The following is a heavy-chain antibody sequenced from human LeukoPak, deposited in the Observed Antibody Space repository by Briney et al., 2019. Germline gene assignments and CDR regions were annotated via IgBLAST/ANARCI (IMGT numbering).Heavy chain of an antibody. CDR1: GFTFSPYG. J-gene: IGHJ4*02. CDR3: AKDDAWLRFGE. Sequence: GGSLRLSCAASGFTFSPYGMSWVRQAPGTGLEWVSGISGSGGSTYYADSVNGRFTISRDNSKNTLYLQGISLTAEDTAVYYCAKDDAWLRFGEWSQGTLVTVSS. V-gene: IGHV3-23*01. D-gene: IGHD3-10*01. CDR2: ISGSGGST.